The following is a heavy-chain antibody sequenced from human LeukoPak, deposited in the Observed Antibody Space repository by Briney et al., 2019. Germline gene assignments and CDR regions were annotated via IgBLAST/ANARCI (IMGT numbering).Heavy chain of an antibody. CDR2: IKHDGTEK. J-gene: IGHJ6*04. V-gene: IGHV3-7*01. CDR3: ATFVGIVSGAYTVPGGLLV. CDR1: EFSPTNFW. Sequence: GGSLRLSCVASEFSPTNFWMTWVRRAPGRGLEWVANIKHDGTEKFYVDSVKGRFTISRDNAKNSLYLQMNSLRAEDTAVYYCATFVGIVSGAYTVPGGLLVWGKGTTVTVSS. D-gene: IGHD2-2*03.